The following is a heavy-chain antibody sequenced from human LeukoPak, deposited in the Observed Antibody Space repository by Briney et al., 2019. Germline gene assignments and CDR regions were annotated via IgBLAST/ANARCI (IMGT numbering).Heavy chain of an antibody. J-gene: IGHJ4*02. CDR1: GFTFSGYA. Sequence: GGSLRLSCAASGFTFSGYAMSWDRQAPGKGLEWVSGISGSGLTTYYADSVKGRFTISRDNSKNTLYLQMNSLRAEDTAVYYCAKGYLYDSSAYYFDYWGQGTLVTVSS. CDR3: AKGYLYDSSAYYFDY. D-gene: IGHD3-22*01. V-gene: IGHV3-23*01. CDR2: ISGSGLTT.